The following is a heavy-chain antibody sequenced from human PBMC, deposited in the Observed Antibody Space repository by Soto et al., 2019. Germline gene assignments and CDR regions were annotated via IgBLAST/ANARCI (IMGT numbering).Heavy chain of an antibody. V-gene: IGHV4-39*07. D-gene: IGHD4-17*01. J-gene: IGHJ4*02. CDR1: GGSISSSSYY. CDR2: IYYSGST. CDR3: ARETSDYGVDY. Sequence: SETLSLTCTVSGGSISSSSYYWGWIRQPPGKGLEWIGSIYYSGSTNYNPSLKSRVTISVDTSKNQFSLKLSSVTAADTAVYYCARETSDYGVDYWGQGTLVTVSS.